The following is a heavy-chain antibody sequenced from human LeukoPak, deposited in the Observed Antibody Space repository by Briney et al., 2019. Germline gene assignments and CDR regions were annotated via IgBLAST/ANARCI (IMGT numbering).Heavy chain of an antibody. CDR3: ARAPTPVSNPYYFDY. CDR1: GYIFSNYW. CDR2: IYPGDSDT. J-gene: IGHJ4*02. D-gene: IGHD4-11*01. V-gene: IGHV5-51*01. Sequence: PGASLQISCQAAGYIFSNYWIGWVRQLPGKGLEWMGIIYPGDSDTRYSPSFQGQVTISADKSITTGYLQWSSLKASDTAMYYCARAPTPVSNPYYFDYWGQGALVTVSS.